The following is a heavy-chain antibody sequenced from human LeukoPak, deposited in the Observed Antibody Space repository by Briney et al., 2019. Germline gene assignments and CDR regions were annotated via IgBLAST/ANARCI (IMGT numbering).Heavy chain of an antibody. Sequence: PGGSLRLSCAASGFTFSSYSMNWVRQAPGKGLEWVSSISSSSSTIYYADSVKGRFTISRDNAKNSLYLQMNSLRAEDTAVYYCARDRGKGADAFDIWGQGTMVTVSS. CDR3: ARDRGKGADAFDI. D-gene: IGHD3-10*01. V-gene: IGHV3-48*01. CDR1: GFTFSSYS. CDR2: ISSSSSTI. J-gene: IGHJ3*02.